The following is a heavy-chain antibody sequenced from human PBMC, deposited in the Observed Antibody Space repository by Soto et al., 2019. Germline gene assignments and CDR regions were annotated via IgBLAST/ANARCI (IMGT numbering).Heavy chain of an antibody. V-gene: IGHV3-64D*06. CDR1: GFTFSNYP. Sequence: HPGGSLRLSCSASGFTFSNYPMHWVRQAPGKGLEYVSAISNNGGKTYYADSVKGRFTISRDNSKNTLYLQMSSLRAEDTAVYYCVKVGGKINYFDYWGRGTLVTVSS. CDR2: ISNNGGKT. CDR3: VKVGGKINYFDY. D-gene: IGHD3-10*01. J-gene: IGHJ4*01.